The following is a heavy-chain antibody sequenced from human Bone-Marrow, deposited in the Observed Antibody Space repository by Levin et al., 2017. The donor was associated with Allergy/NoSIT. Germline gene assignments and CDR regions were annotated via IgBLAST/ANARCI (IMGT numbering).Heavy chain of an antibody. CDR2: IRSKANSYAT. J-gene: IGHJ4*02. Sequence: QSGGSLRLSCAASGFTFSGSAMHWVRQASGNGLEWVGRIRSKANSYATAYAASVKGRFTISRDDSKNTAYLQMNSLKTEDTAVYYCTRHYYYDSSGYYYESDYWGQGTLVTVSS. CDR3: TRHYYYDSSGYYYESDY. V-gene: IGHV3-73*01. D-gene: IGHD3-22*01. CDR1: GFTFSGSA.